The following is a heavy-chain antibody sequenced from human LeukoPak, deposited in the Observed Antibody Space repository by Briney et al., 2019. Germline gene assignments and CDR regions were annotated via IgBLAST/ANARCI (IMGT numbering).Heavy chain of an antibody. V-gene: IGHV3-21*01. Sequence: GRSLRLSCAASGLTFSSYSMKWVRQAPGKGLEWVSSISSSSSYIYYADSVKGRFTISTDNAKNSLYQQMNSLRAEDTAVYYCARDLWEHPDAFDIWGQGTMVTVSS. CDR2: ISSSSSYI. CDR3: ARDLWEHPDAFDI. CDR1: GLTFSSYS. J-gene: IGHJ3*02. D-gene: IGHD1-26*01.